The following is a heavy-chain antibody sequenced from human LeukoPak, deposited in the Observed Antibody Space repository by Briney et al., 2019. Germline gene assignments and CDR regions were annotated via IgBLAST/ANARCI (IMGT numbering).Heavy chain of an antibody. CDR1: GFTFSSYG. Sequence: GGHLRLSCAASGFTFSSYGMHWVRQAPGKGLEWVAVIWYDGSNKYYADSVKGRFTISRDNSKNTLYLQMNSLRAEDTAVYYCARGGTSRGEFDYWGQGTLVTVSS. V-gene: IGHV3-33*01. CDR3: ARGGTSRGEFDY. D-gene: IGHD1-14*01. J-gene: IGHJ4*02. CDR2: IWYDGSNK.